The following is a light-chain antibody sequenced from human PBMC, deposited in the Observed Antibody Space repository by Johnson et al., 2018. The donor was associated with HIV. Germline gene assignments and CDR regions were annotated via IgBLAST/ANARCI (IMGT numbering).Light chain of an antibody. CDR1: ISNIESYF. V-gene: IGLV1-51*02. Sequence: QSVLTQPPSVSAAPGQRVNISCSGNISNIESYFVSWYQQLPGAAPTLLIYEDNKRPSGIPDRFSGSKSGATATLGITGLQTGDEADYYCGIWDNSLNVFGTGTKVTVL. CDR2: EDN. J-gene: IGLJ1*01. CDR3: GIWDNSLNV.